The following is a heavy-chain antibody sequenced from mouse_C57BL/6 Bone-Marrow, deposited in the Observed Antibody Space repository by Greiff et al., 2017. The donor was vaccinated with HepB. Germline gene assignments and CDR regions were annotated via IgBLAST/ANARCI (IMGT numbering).Heavy chain of an antibody. CDR2: IRLKSDNYAT. CDR1: GFTFSNYW. D-gene: IGHD2-4*01. J-gene: IGHJ3*01. V-gene: IGHV6-3*01. CDR3: TGDYDYPD. Sequence: EVKLEESGGGLVQPGGSMKLSCVASGFTFSNYWMNWVRQSPEKGLEWVAQIRLKSDNYATHYAESVRGRFTISRDESKSSVYLQMNNLRAEDIGMYYCTGDYDYPDWGQGTLVTVSA.